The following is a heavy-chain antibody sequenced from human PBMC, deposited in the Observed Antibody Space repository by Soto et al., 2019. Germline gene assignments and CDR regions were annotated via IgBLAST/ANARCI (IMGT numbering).Heavy chain of an antibody. CDR3: ARSMLTGGEFDY. CDR2: IYHSGST. D-gene: IGHD3-16*01. V-gene: IGHV4-4*02. CDR1: GGSISSSNW. J-gene: IGHJ4*02. Sequence: QVQLQESGPGLVKPSGTLSLTCAVSGGSISSSNWWSWVRQPPGKGLEWIGEIYHSGSTNYNPSLKRRVTISVDKCKDQFPVKLRSVPAADTAVYYCARSMLTGGEFDYWGQGTLVTVSS.